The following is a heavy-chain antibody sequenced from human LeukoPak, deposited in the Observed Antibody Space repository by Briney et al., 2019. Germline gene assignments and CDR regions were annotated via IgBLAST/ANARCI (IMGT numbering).Heavy chain of an antibody. D-gene: IGHD2-15*01. J-gene: IGHJ4*02. CDR2: IHYGGSNE. CDR1: GFTFSSYG. CDR3: AKDMVGMRYYFDY. V-gene: IGHV3-30*02. Sequence: GGSLRLSCTASGFTFSSYGMHWVRQAPGKGLEWVAFIHYGGSNEYYADSVKGRFTISRDNSKNTLYLQMISLRAEDTALYYCAKDMVGMRYYFDYWGQGTLVTVSS.